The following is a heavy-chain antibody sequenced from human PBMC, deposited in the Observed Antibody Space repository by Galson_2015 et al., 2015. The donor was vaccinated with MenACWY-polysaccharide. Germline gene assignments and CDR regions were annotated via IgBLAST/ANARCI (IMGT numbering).Heavy chain of an antibody. CDR2: INWSSGSI. CDR3: VKGKASAGTGWGYYFDH. J-gene: IGHJ4*02. Sequence: SLRLSCAASGFTFDDPAMHWVRQAPGKGLEWVSGINWSSGSIGYADSVQGRFIISRDNAKNSLYLQMNSLRAEDTAFYYCVKGKASAGTGWGYYFDHWGQGTLVTVSS. V-gene: IGHV3-9*01. CDR1: GFTFDDPA. D-gene: IGHD6-13*01.